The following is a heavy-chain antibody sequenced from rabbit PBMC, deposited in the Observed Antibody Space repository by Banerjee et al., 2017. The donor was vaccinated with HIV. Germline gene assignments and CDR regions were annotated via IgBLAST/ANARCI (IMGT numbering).Heavy chain of an antibody. CDR2: IYGGSGST. J-gene: IGHJ4*01. V-gene: IGHV1S40*01. CDR1: GFSFSSSYD. Sequence: QSLEESGGDLVKPGASLTLTCTASGFSFSSSYDMCWVRQAPGKGLEWIACIYGGSGSTYYASWAKGRFTISKTSSTTVTLQMTSLTAADTATYFCARDDHDSNYWGFYFNLWGPGTLVTVS. D-gene: IGHD8-1*01. CDR3: ARDDHDSNYWGFYFNL.